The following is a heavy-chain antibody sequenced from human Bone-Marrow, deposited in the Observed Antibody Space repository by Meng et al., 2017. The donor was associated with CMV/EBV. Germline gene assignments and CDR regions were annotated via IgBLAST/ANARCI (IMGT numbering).Heavy chain of an antibody. D-gene: IGHD2-8*01. V-gene: IGHV1-69*05. CDR2: IIPIFGTA. CDR1: GGTFSSYA. CDR3: ARDRDLIFDS. Sequence: SVKVSCKASGGTFSSYAISWVRQAPGQGLEWMGGIIPIFGTANYAQKFQGRVTITTDESTSTAYMELSSLRSEDTAVYFCARDRDLIFDSWGQGTLVTVSS. J-gene: IGHJ4*02.